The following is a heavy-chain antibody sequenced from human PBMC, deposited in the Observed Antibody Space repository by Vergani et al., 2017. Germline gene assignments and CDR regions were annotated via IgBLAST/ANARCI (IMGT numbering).Heavy chain of an antibody. Sequence: QLQLQESGSGLVKPSQTLSLTCAVSGASITNGGFYWNWIRQPPGKGPEWIGYIFPSGNSDYNPSLKNRVSISLDTSKNQFSLWVNSVTAADTAVYFCAIGRITRVRGVMRYFDLWGRGTLLSVSS. V-gene: IGHV4-30-2*01. CDR2: IFPSGNS. CDR1: GASITNGGFY. CDR3: AIGRITRVRGVMRYFDL. D-gene: IGHD3-10*01. J-gene: IGHJ2*01.